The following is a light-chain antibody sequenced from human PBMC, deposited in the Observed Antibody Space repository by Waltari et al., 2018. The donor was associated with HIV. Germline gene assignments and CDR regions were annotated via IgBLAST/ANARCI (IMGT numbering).Light chain of an antibody. V-gene: IGKV3-15*01. CDR3: QQYYDWPLT. CDR2: GAS. J-gene: IGKJ4*01. Sequence: DIVMTQSPVTLSVSPGERATLSCRASQSCYSNLAWYQQKPGQAPRLVIYGASTRATGIPARFSGSGSGTEFTLTISSLQSEDFALYYCQQYYDWPLTFGGGTKVEIK. CDR1: QSCYSN.